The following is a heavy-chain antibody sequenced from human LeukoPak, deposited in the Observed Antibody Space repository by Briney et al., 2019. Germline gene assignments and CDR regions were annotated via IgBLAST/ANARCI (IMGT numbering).Heavy chain of an antibody. Sequence: SQTLSLTRAISGDSVSTNSAGWNWIRQSPSRGLEWLGRTYYRSKWINDYAVSVKSRITVNPDTSKNHFSLQLNSVTPEDTAVYYCARGSRYSFDYWGQGTPVTVSS. CDR3: ARGSRYSFDY. CDR2: TYYRSKWIN. J-gene: IGHJ4*02. D-gene: IGHD6-13*01. V-gene: IGHV6-1*01. CDR1: GDSVSTNSAG.